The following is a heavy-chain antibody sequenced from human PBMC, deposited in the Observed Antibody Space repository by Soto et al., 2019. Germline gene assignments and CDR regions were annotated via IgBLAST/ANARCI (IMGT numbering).Heavy chain of an antibody. CDR1: GFTFSSYA. Sequence: GGSLRLSCAASGFTFSSYAMSWVRQAPGKGLEWVSASSGSGGSTYYADSVKGRFTISRDNSKNTLYLQMNSLRAEDTAVYYCAKDSYYDSSGYTGYWGQGTLVTVSS. CDR3: AKDSYYDSSGYTGY. J-gene: IGHJ4*02. CDR2: SSGSGGST. D-gene: IGHD3-22*01. V-gene: IGHV3-23*01.